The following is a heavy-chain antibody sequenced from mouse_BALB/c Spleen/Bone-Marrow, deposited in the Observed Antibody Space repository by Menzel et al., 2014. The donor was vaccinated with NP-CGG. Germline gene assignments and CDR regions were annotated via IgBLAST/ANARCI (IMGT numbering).Heavy chain of an antibody. CDR3: AKKPTIGTIGY. V-gene: IGHV2-2*02. J-gene: IGHJ2*01. CDR2: IWSGGST. Sequence: VKLQESGPGLVQPSQSLSITCTVSGFSLTNYGEHWVRQSPGKGLERLGVIWSGGSTDYNAAFISRLTISKDNSKSQVFFKMNSLQANDTAIYYCAKKPTIGTIGYWGQGTTLTVSS. D-gene: IGHD2-14*01. CDR1: GFSLTNYG.